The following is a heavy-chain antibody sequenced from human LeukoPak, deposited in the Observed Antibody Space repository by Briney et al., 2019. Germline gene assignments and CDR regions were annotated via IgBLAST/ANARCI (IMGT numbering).Heavy chain of an antibody. D-gene: IGHD5-24*01. Sequence: GGSLRLSCAASGFTFSSYGMHWVRQAPGKGLEWVAVIWYDGSNKYYADSVKGRFTISRDNSKNTLYLQMKSLRAEDTAVYYCARVPRDGYNYYYYYGMDVWGQGTTVTVSS. CDR2: IWYDGSNK. V-gene: IGHV3-33*01. CDR3: ARVPRDGYNYYYYYGMDV. J-gene: IGHJ6*02. CDR1: GFTFSSYG.